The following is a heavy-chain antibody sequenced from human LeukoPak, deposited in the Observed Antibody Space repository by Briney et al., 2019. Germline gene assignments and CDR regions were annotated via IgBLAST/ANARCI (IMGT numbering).Heavy chain of an antibody. Sequence: GESLKISCKGSGYSFTSYWIAWVRQMPGKGLEWMRIIYPGDSDTRYSPSFQGQVTISADKSISTAYLQWSSLKASDTAMYYCARQPPAGSGGYYYYIDVWGKGTTVTVSS. D-gene: IGHD3-10*01. J-gene: IGHJ6*03. V-gene: IGHV5-51*01. CDR1: GYSFTSYW. CDR3: ARQPPAGSGGYYYYIDV. CDR2: IYPGDSDT.